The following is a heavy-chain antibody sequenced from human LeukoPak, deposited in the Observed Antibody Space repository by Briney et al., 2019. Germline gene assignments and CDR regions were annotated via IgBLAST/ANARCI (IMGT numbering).Heavy chain of an antibody. CDR2: IESDGTKE. D-gene: IGHD6-19*01. J-gene: IGHJ4*02. Sequence: GGSLRLSCAASGFRFSSYDIHWVRQAPGKGLEWVTFIESDGTKEYYADSVKGRFTISRGNSKNTVYVQMNTLRAEDTAVYYCAKESSGWYYLDYWGREPWSPSPQ. V-gene: IGHV3-30*02. CDR1: GFRFSSYD. CDR3: AKESSGWYYLDY.